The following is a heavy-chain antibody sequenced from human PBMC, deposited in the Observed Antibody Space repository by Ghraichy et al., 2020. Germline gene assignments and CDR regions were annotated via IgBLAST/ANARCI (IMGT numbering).Heavy chain of an antibody. J-gene: IGHJ4*02. CDR1: GYTFTTYY. Sequence: ASVKVSCKASGYTFTTYYMHWVRQAPGQGLEWMGIMIPSGGGTIYAQRFRDRVTMTSDTSTSTVYMELSSLRSDDTAVYYCAREYRGGHWDYWGQGTLVTVSS. CDR3: AREYRGGHWDY. V-gene: IGHV1-46*01. CDR2: MIPSGGGT. D-gene: IGHD1-26*01.